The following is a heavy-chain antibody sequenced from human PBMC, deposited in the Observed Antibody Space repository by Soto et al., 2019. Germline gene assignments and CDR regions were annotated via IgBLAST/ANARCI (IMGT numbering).Heavy chain of an antibody. CDR2: ISAGSVGA. CDR3: ARDLWWYLH. J-gene: IGHJ4*02. V-gene: IGHV3-23*01. D-gene: IGHD2-15*01. Sequence: EVQLLESGGGLIQPGGALRLSCAASGFTFSSHAMSWVRQAPGQGLEWVSSISAGSVGAYYADSVKGRFTISRANSNNTLYLQMNSLRTEDTAVYYCARDLWWYLHWGQGTLVTVSS. CDR1: GFTFSSHA.